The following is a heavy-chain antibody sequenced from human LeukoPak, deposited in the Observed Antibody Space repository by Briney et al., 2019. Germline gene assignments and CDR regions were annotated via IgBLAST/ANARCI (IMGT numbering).Heavy chain of an antibody. V-gene: IGHV3-7*01. J-gene: IGHJ4*02. CDR2: IEQDGSER. CDR1: GFTFSGFS. CDR3: ARPATSYYDSSGYDY. Sequence: GGSLRLSCAASGFTFSGFSMSWVRQSPTKGLEWVANIEQDGSERYYVDSVKGRFTISRDNAKNSLSLQMNNLRDEDTAVYYCARPATSYYDSSGYDYWGQGTLVTVSS. D-gene: IGHD3-22*01.